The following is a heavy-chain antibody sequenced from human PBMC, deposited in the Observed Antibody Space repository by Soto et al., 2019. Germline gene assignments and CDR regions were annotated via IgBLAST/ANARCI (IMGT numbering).Heavy chain of an antibody. D-gene: IGHD6-19*01. CDR3: AKDDRGQWLVQGVDY. V-gene: IGHV3-23*01. CDR1: GFTFSSYA. Sequence: GGSLRLSCAASGFTFSSYAMSWVRQAPGKGLEWVSAISGSGGSTYYADSVKGRFTISRDNSKNTLYLQMNSLRAEDTAVYYCAKDDRGQWLVQGVDYWGQGTLVTVSS. J-gene: IGHJ4*02. CDR2: ISGSGGST.